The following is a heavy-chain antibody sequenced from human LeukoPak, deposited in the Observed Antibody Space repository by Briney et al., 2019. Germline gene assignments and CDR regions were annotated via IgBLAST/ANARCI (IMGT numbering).Heavy chain of an antibody. CDR1: GYTFTGYF. CDR2: INPNSGGT. Sequence: ASVKVSCKASGYTFTGYFMHWVRQAPGQGLEWMGWINPNSGGTNYAQKFQGRVTMTTDTSTSTAHMELRSLGSDDTAVYYCARQGYSGHSQGAADYWGQGTLVTVSS. D-gene: IGHD4-23*01. CDR3: ARQGYSGHSQGAADY. J-gene: IGHJ4*02. V-gene: IGHV1-2*02.